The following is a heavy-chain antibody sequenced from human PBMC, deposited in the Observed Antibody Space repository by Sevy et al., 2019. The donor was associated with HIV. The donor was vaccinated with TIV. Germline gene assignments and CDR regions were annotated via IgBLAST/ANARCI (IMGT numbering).Heavy chain of an antibody. V-gene: IGHV3-23*01. CDR1: GFTFSSYA. CDR2: ISGSGGST. J-gene: IGHJ4*02. D-gene: IGHD1-26*01. CDR3: AKDTPIIEVGATAH. Sequence: GGSLRLSCAASGFTFSSYAMSWVRQAPGKGLEWVSAISGSGGSTYYADSVKGRFTISRANSKNTLYLQMNSLRAEDTAVYYCAKDTPIIEVGATAHWGQGTLVTVSS.